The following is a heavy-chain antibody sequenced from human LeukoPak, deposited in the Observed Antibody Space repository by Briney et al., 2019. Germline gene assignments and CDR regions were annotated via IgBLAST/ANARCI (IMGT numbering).Heavy chain of an antibody. V-gene: IGHV1-46*01. CDR3: TREDVVLVDAVRYYYYGMDV. J-gene: IGHJ6*02. D-gene: IGHD2-8*01. CDR1: GYNFISYY. Sequence: ASVKVSCKASGYNFISYYVHWVRRAPGQGLEWMGIINPSGGSTSYAQKFQDRVTMTRDTSTSTVYMELSSLKSEDTAVYYCTREDVVLVDAVRYYYYGMDVWGQGTTVTASS. CDR2: INPSGGST.